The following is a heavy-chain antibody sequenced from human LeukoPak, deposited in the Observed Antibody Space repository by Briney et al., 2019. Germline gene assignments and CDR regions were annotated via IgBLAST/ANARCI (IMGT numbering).Heavy chain of an antibody. CDR3: ARLARYSWSPISPLYYYYYTDV. CDR2: INPSDAST. Sequence: ASVKVSCTASGYTFTSYSMNWVRQAPGQGPEWMGIINPSDASTTYAQKFQGRVTMTRDMSTSTVYMELSSLRSEDTAVYYCARLARYSWSPISPLYYYYYTDVWGKGTTVTVSS. J-gene: IGHJ6*03. D-gene: IGHD1-26*01. V-gene: IGHV1-46*01. CDR1: GYTFTSYS.